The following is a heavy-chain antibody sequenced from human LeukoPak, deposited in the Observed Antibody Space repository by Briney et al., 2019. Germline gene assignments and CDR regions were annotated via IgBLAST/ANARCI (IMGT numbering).Heavy chain of an antibody. CDR2: ISPDGSDK. D-gene: IGHD2-8*01. J-gene: IGHJ4*02. Sequence: PGGSLRLSCAASGFTFSSFAMIWVRQAPGKGLEWVADISPDGSDKTYVDSVKGRLTVSRENAKQSLYLQMDTLTAEDTAVYYCVTSWCRQQRDYWGQGTLVTVSS. CDR3: VTSWCRQQRDY. V-gene: IGHV3-7*01. CDR1: GFTFSSFA.